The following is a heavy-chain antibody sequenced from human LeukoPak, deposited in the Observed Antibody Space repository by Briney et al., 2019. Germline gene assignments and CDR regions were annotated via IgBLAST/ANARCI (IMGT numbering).Heavy chain of an antibody. J-gene: IGHJ3*02. Sequence: SETLALTCTVSARSISSYYWSWIRQPAGKGLEWIGRIYTSGSTNYNPSLKSRVTMSVDTSKNQFSLKLSSVTAADTAAYYCARGSYPGYDSHGFDIWGQGTMVTVSS. D-gene: IGHD5-12*01. CDR1: ARSISSYY. V-gene: IGHV4-4*07. CDR3: ARGSYPGYDSHGFDI. CDR2: IYTSGST.